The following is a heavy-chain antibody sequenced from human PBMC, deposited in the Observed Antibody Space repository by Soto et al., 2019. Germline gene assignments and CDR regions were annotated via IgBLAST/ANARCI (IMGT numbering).Heavy chain of an antibody. Sequence: PGGSLRLSCAASGFTFSNAWMNWVRQAPGKGLEWVGRIKSKTDGGTTDYAAPVKGRFTISRDDSKNTLYLQMSSLKTEDTAVYYCTTATWIQLWLDAFGIWGQGTMVTVSS. D-gene: IGHD5-18*01. V-gene: IGHV3-15*07. CDR3: TTATWIQLWLDAFGI. CDR1: GFTFSNAW. CDR2: IKSKTDGGTT. J-gene: IGHJ3*02.